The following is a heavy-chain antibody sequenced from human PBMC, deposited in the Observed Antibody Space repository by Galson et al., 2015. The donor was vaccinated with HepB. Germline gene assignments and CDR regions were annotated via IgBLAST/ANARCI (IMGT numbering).Heavy chain of an antibody. CDR1: GFTFSNAW. CDR2: IKSKTDGGTT. J-gene: IGHJ6*02. D-gene: IGHD3-3*01. V-gene: IGHV3-15*01. CDR3: TTDELPREWLPPYYYGMDV. Sequence: SLRLSCAASGFTFSNAWMSWVRQALGKGLEWVGRIKSKTDGGTTDYAAPVKGRFTISRDDSKNTLYLQMNSLKTEDTAVYYCTTDELPREWLPPYYYGMDVWGQGTTVTVSS.